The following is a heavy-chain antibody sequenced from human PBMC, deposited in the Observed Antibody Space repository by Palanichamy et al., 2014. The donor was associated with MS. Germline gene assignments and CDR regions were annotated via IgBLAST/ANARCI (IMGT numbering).Heavy chain of an antibody. CDR3: ARDAYYDSSGHHDAFDI. V-gene: IGHV1-69*08. CDR1: GGTFSSYT. J-gene: IGHJ3*02. D-gene: IGHD3-22*01. Sequence: QVQLVQSGAEVKKPGSSVKVSCKTSGGTFSSYTISWVRQAPGQGLEWMGRIIPILGIANYAQKFQGRVTITADKSTSTAYMELSSRRSEDTAVYYCARDAYYDSSGHHDAFDIWGQGTVVTVSS. CDR2: IIPILGIA.